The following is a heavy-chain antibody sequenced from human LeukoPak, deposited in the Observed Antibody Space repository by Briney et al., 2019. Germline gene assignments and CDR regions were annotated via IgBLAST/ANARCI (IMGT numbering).Heavy chain of an antibody. Sequence: PSETLSHTCAIKGGTFNGYYRSCIRQPPGKGLEWNGEINRSGSTNYNPSLKSRVTISVDTSKNQFSLKLSSVTAADTAVYYCARGPRLRYDISYYYGMDVWGQGTTVTVSS. J-gene: IGHJ6*02. CDR3: ARGPRLRYDISYYYGMDV. CDR1: GGTFNGYY. CDR2: INRSGST. D-gene: IGHD3-9*01. V-gene: IGHV4-34*01.